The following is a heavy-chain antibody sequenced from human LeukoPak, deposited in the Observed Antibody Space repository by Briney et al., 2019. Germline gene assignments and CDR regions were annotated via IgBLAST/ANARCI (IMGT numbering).Heavy chain of an antibody. CDR1: GGSISSSNYY. D-gene: IGHD3-10*01. Sequence: PSETLSLTCTVSGGSISSSNYYWSWIRQPPGKGLEWIGYIYYSGSTNYNPSLKSRVTISVDTSKNQFSLKLSSVTAADTAVYYCARSPMVLYYFDYWGQGTLVTVSS. J-gene: IGHJ4*02. V-gene: IGHV4-61*01. CDR2: IYYSGST. CDR3: ARSPMVLYYFDY.